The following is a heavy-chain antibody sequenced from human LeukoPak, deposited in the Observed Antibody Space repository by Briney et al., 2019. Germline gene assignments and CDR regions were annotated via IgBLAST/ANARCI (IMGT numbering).Heavy chain of an antibody. V-gene: IGHV3-48*03. CDR2: ISSSGSTI. D-gene: IGHD3-10*02. J-gene: IGHJ6*04. CDR1: GFTFSSYE. CDR3: AELGITMIGGV. Sequence: GGSPRLSCAASGFTFSSYEMNWVRQAPGKGLEWVSYISSSGSTIYYADSVKGRFTISRDNAENSLYLQMNSLRAEDTAVYYCAELGITMIGGVWGKGTTVTISS.